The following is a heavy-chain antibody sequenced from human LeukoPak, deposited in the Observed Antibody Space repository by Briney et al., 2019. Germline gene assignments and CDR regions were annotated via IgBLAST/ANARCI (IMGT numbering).Heavy chain of an antibody. V-gene: IGHV4-59*01. CDR2: LSNTGSS. CDR3: ARARYHGLGSGYSGGFYYMDV. J-gene: IGHJ6*03. Sequence: PSETLSLTCSVSGDSISSSYWAWIRQPPGRGLEWIGYLSNTGSSTNNPSLKSRVSTSLETPRNRFSLDLSSVTDADTAVYYCARARYHGLGSGYSGGFYYMDVWGKGTTVIVSS. D-gene: IGHD3-3*01. CDR1: GDSISSSY.